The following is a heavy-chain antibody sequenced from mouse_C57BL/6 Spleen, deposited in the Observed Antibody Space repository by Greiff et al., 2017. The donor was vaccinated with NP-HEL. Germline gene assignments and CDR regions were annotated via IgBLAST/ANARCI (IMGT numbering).Heavy chain of an antibody. Sequence: QVQLKESGAELARPGASVKLSCKASGYTFTSYGISWVKQRTGQGLEWIGEIYPRSGNTYYNEKFKGKATLTADKSSSTAYMELRSLTSEDSAVYFCARYYGSSSPYYFDYWGQGTTLTVSS. D-gene: IGHD1-1*01. J-gene: IGHJ2*01. CDR3: ARYYGSSSPYYFDY. CDR2: IYPRSGNT. CDR1: GYTFTSYG. V-gene: IGHV1-81*01.